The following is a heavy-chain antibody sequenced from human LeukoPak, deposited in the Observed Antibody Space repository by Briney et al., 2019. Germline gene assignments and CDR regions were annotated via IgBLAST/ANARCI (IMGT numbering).Heavy chain of an antibody. CDR1: GASITSSSYY. CDR2: NYYSGNT. V-gene: IGHV4-39*07. Sequence: SETLSLTCTVSGASITSSSYYWGWIRQPPGKGLEWIGSNYYSGNTYHNPSLKSRVTISVDTSKKQFSLKLSSVTAADTAVYYCARGRLHYYDSSGSIDYWGQGTLVTVSS. D-gene: IGHD3-22*01. CDR3: ARGRLHYYDSSGSIDY. J-gene: IGHJ4*02.